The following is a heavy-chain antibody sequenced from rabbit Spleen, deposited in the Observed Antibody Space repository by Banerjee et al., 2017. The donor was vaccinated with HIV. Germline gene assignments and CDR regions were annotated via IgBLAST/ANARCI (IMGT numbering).Heavy chain of an antibody. J-gene: IGHJ3*01. CDR2: IYTGDGST. D-gene: IGHD8-1*01. CDR3: ARDGAGGSYFAL. Sequence: QEQLVESGGGLVQPEGSLTLTCTASGFDFSSNSMCWVRQAPGKGPEWIACIYTGDGSTYYASWAKGRFTISKTSSTTVTLQMTSLTAADTATYFCARDGAGGSYFALWGQGTLVTVS. V-gene: IGHV1S47*01. CDR1: GFDFSSNS.